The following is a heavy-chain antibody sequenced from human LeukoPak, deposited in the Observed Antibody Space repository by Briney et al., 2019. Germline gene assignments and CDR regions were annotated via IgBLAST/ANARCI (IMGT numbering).Heavy chain of an antibody. V-gene: IGHV3-23*01. CDR2: ISGSGGST. D-gene: IGHD4-17*01. CDR1: GFTFSSYA. J-gene: IGHJ3*02. CDR3: AKDDSLGDYPILHDAFDI. Sequence: LAGGSLRLSCAASGFTFSSYAMSWVRQAPGKGLEWVSAISGSGGSTYYADSVKGRFTISRDNSKNTLYLQMNSLRAEDTAVYYCAKDDSLGDYPILHDAFDIWGQGTMVTVSS.